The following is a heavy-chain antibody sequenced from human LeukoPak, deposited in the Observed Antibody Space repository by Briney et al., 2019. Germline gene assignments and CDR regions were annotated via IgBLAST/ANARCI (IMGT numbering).Heavy chain of an antibody. Sequence: PSETLSLTCTVSGGSISSYYWSWIRQPPGKGLEWIGHIYYSGSTNYNPSLKSRVTISVDTSKNQFSLKLSSVTAADTAVYYCARDCSSTSCYARLGGRADYWYFDLWGRGTLVTVSS. CDR3: ARDCSSTSCYARLGGRADYWYFDL. CDR2: IYYSGST. D-gene: IGHD2-2*01. V-gene: IGHV4-59*01. J-gene: IGHJ2*01. CDR1: GGSISSYY.